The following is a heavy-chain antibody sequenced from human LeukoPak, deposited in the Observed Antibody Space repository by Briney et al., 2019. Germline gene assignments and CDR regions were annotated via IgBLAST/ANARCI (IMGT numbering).Heavy chain of an antibody. Sequence: ASVKVSCKASGYTFTDYYTHWVRQAPGQGLEWMGWINPNSGGTNYAQKFQGRVTMTRDTPISTAYMELSRLRSDDTAVYYCARDLSGRYEFDYWGQGTLVTVSS. CDR1: GYTFTDYY. V-gene: IGHV1-2*02. D-gene: IGHD1-26*01. CDR2: INPNSGGT. CDR3: ARDLSGRYEFDY. J-gene: IGHJ4*02.